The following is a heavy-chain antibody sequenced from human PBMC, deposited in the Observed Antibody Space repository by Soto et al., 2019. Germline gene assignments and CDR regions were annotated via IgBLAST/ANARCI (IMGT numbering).Heavy chain of an antibody. CDR2: IYKSATT. D-gene: IGHD2-2*01. CDR1: GDSISTVDYF. CDR3: ARARSCLTRSCFPNWFDS. Sequence: PSETLSLTCSVSGDSISTVDYFWAWVRQPPGQALEYIGYIYKSATTYYNPSFESRVAISLDTSKSQFSLNVTSLTAADTAVYFCARARSCLTRSCFPNWFDSWGQGTLVTVSS. J-gene: IGHJ5*01. V-gene: IGHV4-30-4*01.